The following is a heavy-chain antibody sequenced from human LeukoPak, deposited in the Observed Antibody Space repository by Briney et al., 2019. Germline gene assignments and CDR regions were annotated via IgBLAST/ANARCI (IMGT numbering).Heavy chain of an antibody. V-gene: IGHV3-30*02. Sequence: PGGSLRLSCGASGFSFATYGMNWVRQAPGKGLEWVAFIRYDGSNKYYADSVKGRFTISRDNSKNTLYLQMNSLRAEDTAVYYCAKWGVGAEAFDIWGQGTMVTVSS. CDR1: GFSFATYG. D-gene: IGHD1-26*01. CDR3: AKWGVGAEAFDI. CDR2: IRYDGSNK. J-gene: IGHJ3*02.